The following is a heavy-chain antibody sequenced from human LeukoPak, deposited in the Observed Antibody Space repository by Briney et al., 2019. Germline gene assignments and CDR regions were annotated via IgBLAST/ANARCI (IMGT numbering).Heavy chain of an antibody. CDR2: IDYSGST. CDR3: ARCPSYGSDAFDI. J-gene: IGHJ3*02. Sequence: PSETLSLSCTVSGGTISRYYWSWIRQPPGKGLEWIAYIDYSGSTNYNPSLKSRLTISLDASKNQFSLKLISVTAADTAVYYCARCPSYGSDAFDIWGQGTMVTVSS. CDR1: GGTISRYY. D-gene: IGHD5-18*01. V-gene: IGHV4-59*01.